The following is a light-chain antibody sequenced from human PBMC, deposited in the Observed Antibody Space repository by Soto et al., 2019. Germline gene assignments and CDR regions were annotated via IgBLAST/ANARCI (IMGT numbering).Light chain of an antibody. CDR1: SSDVGAYDY. Sequence: QSVLTQPASVSGSPGQSITLSCTGTSSDVGAYDYVSWYQQQPGQAPKLMIDEVTYRTSGVADRFYCSKSGNTASLTISGLQADDEAEYYCSAYTSSSTWVFGGGTKVTVL. V-gene: IGLV2-14*01. CDR2: EVT. J-gene: IGLJ3*02. CDR3: SAYTSSSTWV.